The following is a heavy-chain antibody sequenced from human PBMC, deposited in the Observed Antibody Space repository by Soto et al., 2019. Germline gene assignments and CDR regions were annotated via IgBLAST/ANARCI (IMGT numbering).Heavy chain of an antibody. V-gene: IGHV3-23*01. CDR3: AKVAFCGGDCSTGHYYFDY. D-gene: IGHD2-21*01. CDR1: GFTFSSHC. J-gene: IGHJ4*02. Sequence: EVQVLESGGGLVQPGGSLRLSCAASGFTFSSHCMSWVRQAPGRGLEWVSRINATGITTYYADSVKGRFTISRDNSKNTLYQKMNSQKAEDTALYYCAKVAFCGGDCSTGHYYFDYWCQGTLVIVYS. CDR2: INATGITT.